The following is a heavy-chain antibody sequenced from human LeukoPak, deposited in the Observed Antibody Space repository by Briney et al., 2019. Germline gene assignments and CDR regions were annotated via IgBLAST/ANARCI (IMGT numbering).Heavy chain of an antibody. D-gene: IGHD6-6*01. V-gene: IGHV3-33*06. J-gene: IGHJ4*02. CDR2: IWYDGSIE. Sequence: GGSLRLSCAASGFTFSSYGMHWVRQAPGKGLEWVVVIWYDGSIEYYADSVKGRFTISRDNSKNTLYLQMNSLRAEDTALYYCAKVVVAARRAFGYFDYWGQGTLVTVSS. CDR3: AKVVVAARRAFGYFDY. CDR1: GFTFSSYG.